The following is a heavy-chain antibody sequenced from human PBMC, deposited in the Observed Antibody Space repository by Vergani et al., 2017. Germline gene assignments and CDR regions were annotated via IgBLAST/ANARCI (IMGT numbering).Heavy chain of an antibody. J-gene: IGHJ3*02. CDR3: ARGMASVRDAFDI. CDR1: GFTFSSYS. D-gene: IGHD2-8*01. CDR2: ISSSSSYI. Sequence: EVQLVESGGGLVQPGRSLRLSCAASGFTFSSYSMNWVRQAPGKGLEWVSSISSSSSYIYYADSVKGRFTISRDNAKNSLYLQMNSLRAEDTAVYYCARGMASVRDAFDIWGQGTMVTDSS. V-gene: IGHV3-21*01.